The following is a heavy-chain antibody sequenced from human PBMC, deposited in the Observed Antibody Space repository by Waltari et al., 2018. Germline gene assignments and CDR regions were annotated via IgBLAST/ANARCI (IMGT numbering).Heavy chain of an antibody. CDR3: ARLGQGSSSRCDP. CDR1: GYTFTSYY. Sequence: QAQPVQSGAEVKKPGASVKVSCKASGYTFTSYYINWVRQATGQGLEWMGWMNPNSGNAGYAQKCQGRGTMTRNTSISTAYMELSSLRSEDTAVDYCARLGQGSSSRCDPWGQGTLVTVSS. D-gene: IGHD6-6*01. V-gene: IGHV1-8*01. CDR2: MNPNSGNA. J-gene: IGHJ5*02.